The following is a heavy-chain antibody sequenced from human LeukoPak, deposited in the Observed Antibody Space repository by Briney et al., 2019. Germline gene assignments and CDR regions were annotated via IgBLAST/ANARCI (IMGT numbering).Heavy chain of an antibody. CDR3: ARGHMVRGVIIFDY. V-gene: IGHV1-8*01. D-gene: IGHD3-10*01. Sequence: VASVKASCKASGYTFTSYDINWVRQATGQGLEWMGWMNPNSGNTGYAQKFQGRVTMTRNTSISTAYVELSSLRSEDTAVYYCARGHMVRGVIIFDYRGQGTLVTVSS. J-gene: IGHJ4*02. CDR1: GYTFTSYD. CDR2: MNPNSGNT.